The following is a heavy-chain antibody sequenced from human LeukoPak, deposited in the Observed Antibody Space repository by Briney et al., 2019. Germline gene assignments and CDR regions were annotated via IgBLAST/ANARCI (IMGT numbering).Heavy chain of an antibody. V-gene: IGHV1-69*06. Sequence: GASVKVSCKASGGTFSSYAISWVRQAPGQGLEWMGGIIPIFGTANYAQKFQGRVTITADKSTSTAYMELSSLRSEDTAVYYCARDLDDWNDVRNYYYYMDVWGKGTTVTVSS. CDR1: GGTFSSYA. J-gene: IGHJ6*03. D-gene: IGHD1-1*01. CDR2: IIPIFGTA. CDR3: ARDLDDWNDVRNYYYYMDV.